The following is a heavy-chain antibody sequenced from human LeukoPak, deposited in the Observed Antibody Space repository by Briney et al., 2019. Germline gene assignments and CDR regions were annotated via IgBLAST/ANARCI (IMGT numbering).Heavy chain of an antibody. J-gene: IGHJ2*01. Sequence: PGGSLRLSCAASGFTFSSYAMNWVRQAPGKGLEWVSIIRGSGGSTYYADSVKGRFTISRDNSKNTLYLQMNSLRADDTATYYCAKGSSTYSITSYWYFDLWGRGTLVTVSS. CDR1: GFTFSSYA. CDR2: IRGSGGST. CDR3: AKGSSTYSITSYWYFDL. D-gene: IGHD6-13*01. V-gene: IGHV3-23*01.